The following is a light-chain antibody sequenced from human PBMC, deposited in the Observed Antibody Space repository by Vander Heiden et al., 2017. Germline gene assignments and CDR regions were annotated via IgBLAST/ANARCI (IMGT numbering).Light chain of an antibody. CDR2: KAS. J-gene: IGKJ1*01. Sequence: DIQMTQSPSTLSASVGDRVTITCRASQTFSNYLAWYQQKPGNAPKLLIYKASTLESGVRSRFSGRGSGTEFTLTISSLQPDDFATYYCQQYNAYPWTFGQGTRVEI. V-gene: IGKV1-5*03. CDR1: QTFSNY. CDR3: QQYNAYPWT.